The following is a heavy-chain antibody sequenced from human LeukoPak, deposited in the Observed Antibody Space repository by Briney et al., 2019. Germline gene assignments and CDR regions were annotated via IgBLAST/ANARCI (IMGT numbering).Heavy chain of an antibody. J-gene: IGHJ4*02. CDR3: VRDICNAGRCYLELEN. CDR1: GFSFSTFD. Sequence: GGSLRLSCAASGFSFSTFDLHWVCQATGKGLEWVSGIGPAGDTYYSGSVKGRFTISRENAKTSLYLQMNSLTAGDTAIYYCVRDICNAGRCYLELENWGQGTLVTVAS. V-gene: IGHV3-13*01. D-gene: IGHD2-15*01. CDR2: IGPAGDT.